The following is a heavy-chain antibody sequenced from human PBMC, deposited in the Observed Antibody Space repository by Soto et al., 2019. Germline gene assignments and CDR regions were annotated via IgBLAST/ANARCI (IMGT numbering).Heavy chain of an antibody. V-gene: IGHV1-69*13. CDR3: ARDTHPGAAAPKWFDP. CDR2: IIPIFGTA. J-gene: IGHJ5*02. D-gene: IGHD2-2*01. Sequence: SVKVSCKASGGTFSSYAISWVRQAPGQGLEWMGGIIPIFGTANYAQKFQGRVTITADESTSTAYMELSSLRSEDTAVYYCARDTHPGAAAPKWFDPWGQGTLVTVSS. CDR1: GGTFSSYA.